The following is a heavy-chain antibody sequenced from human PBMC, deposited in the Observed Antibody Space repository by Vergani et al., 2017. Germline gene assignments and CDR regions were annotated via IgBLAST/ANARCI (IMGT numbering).Heavy chain of an antibody. CDR1: GYSFTSYW. CDR2: IYPGDSDT. J-gene: IGHJ6*02. V-gene: IGHV5-51*01. D-gene: IGHD2-15*01. CDR3: AKDIDVGPDGYYYYGMDV. Sequence: EVQLVQSGAEVKKPGESLKISCKGSGYSFTSYWIGWVRQMPGKGLEWMGIIYPGDSDTRYSPSFQGQVTISADKSISTAYLQWSSLKASDTALYYCAKDIDVGPDGYYYYGMDVWGQGTTVTVSS.